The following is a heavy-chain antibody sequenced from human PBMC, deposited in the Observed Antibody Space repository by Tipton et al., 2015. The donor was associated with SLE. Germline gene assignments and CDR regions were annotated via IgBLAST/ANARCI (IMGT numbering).Heavy chain of an antibody. J-gene: IGHJ4*02. CDR1: GGSISSYY. V-gene: IGHV4-59*01. CDR2: IYYSGST. Sequence: LRLSCTVSGGSISSYYWSWIRQPPGKGLEWIGNIYYSGSTNYNPSLKSRVTISVDTSKNQFSLKLSSVTAADTAVYYCARAGSWDPRVDCWGQGTLVTVST. CDR3: ARAGSWDPRVDC. D-gene: IGHD6-13*01.